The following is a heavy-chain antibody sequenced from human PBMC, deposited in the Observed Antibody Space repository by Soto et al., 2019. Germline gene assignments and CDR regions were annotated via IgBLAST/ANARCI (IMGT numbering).Heavy chain of an antibody. CDR2: IDPSDSYT. Sequence: GESLKISCQGSGYSFTSYWISWVRQMPGKGLEWMGRIDPSDSYTNYSPSFQGHVTISADKSISTAYLQWSSLKASDTAMYYCAREYSSGWEYYYYYYGMDVWGQGTTVTVSS. V-gene: IGHV5-10-1*01. CDR3: AREYSSGWEYYYYYYGMDV. CDR1: GYSFTSYW. D-gene: IGHD6-19*01. J-gene: IGHJ6*02.